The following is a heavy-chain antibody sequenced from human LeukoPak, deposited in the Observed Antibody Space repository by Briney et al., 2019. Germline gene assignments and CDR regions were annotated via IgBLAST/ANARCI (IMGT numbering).Heavy chain of an antibody. D-gene: IGHD3-10*01. Sequence: PGGSLRLSCAASGFTFSSYAMSWVRQAPGKGLEWVSSISSSSSYIYYADSVKGRFTISRDNAKNSLYLQMNSLRAEDTAVYYCASGGGSGGTHDYWGQGTLVTASS. CDR2: ISSSSSYI. CDR3: ASGGGSGGTHDY. J-gene: IGHJ4*02. V-gene: IGHV3-21*01. CDR1: GFTFSSYA.